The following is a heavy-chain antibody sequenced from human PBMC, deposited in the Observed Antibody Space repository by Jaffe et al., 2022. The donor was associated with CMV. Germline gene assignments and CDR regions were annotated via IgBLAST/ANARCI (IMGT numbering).Heavy chain of an antibody. CDR2: INHSGNT. Sequence: QVHLQESGPRLVKPSETLSLTCIVSGDSISDSRYYWGWVRQPPGRGLEWVASINHSGNTHYNPSLASRVTMSVDTSQSQFSLELTSMTGADTAVYFCARQAWSFTGFGVTPTTFDVWGQGTMITVS. CDR3: ARQAWSFTGFGVTPTTFDV. D-gene: IGHD2-21*02. J-gene: IGHJ3*01. CDR1: GDSISDSRYY. V-gene: IGHV4-39*01.